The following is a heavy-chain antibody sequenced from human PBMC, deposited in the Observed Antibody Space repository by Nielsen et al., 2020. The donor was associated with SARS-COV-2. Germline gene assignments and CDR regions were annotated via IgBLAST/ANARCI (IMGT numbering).Heavy chain of an antibody. CDR2: INPNSGCT. Sequence: ASVKVSCKASGYTFTGYYMHWVRQAPGQGLEWMGWINPNSGCTNYAQKFQGWVTMTRDTSISTAYMELSRLRSDDTAVYYCARDGFGELLNAFDIWGQGTMVTVSS. V-gene: IGHV1-2*04. CDR1: GYTFTGYY. J-gene: IGHJ3*02. CDR3: ARDGFGELLNAFDI. D-gene: IGHD3-10*01.